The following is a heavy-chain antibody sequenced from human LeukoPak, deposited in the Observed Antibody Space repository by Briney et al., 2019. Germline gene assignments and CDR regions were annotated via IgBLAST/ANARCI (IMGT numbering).Heavy chain of an antibody. V-gene: IGHV4-39*01. CDR3: ARQEIGLRSFDP. D-gene: IGHD3/OR15-3a*01. Sequence: SETLSLTCTVSGGSISSSLYHWGWIRQSPGKNLEWLGSIYYTGTTHYNPSLKSRVTISVDTSKNQFSLNLSSVTAADTAIYYCARQEIGLRSFDPWGQGTLVTVSS. J-gene: IGHJ5*02. CDR2: IYYTGTT. CDR1: GGSISSSLYH.